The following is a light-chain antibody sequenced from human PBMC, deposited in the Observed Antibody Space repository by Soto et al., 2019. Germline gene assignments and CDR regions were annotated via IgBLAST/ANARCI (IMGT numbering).Light chain of an antibody. CDR1: QSVSSY. CDR2: DAS. V-gene: IGKV3-11*01. J-gene: IGKJ2*01. Sequence: EIVLTQSPATLSLSPGERATLSCRASQSVSSYLAWYQQKPGQAPRLLIYDASNRATGIPARFSGSGSGTVFTLTIRSLEPEDCAVYYCQQRSNWPPYTFGQGTKLEIK. CDR3: QQRSNWPPYT.